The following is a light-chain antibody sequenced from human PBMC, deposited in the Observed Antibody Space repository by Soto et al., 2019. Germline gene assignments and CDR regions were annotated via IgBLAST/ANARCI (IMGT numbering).Light chain of an antibody. Sequence: DIQMTQSPSPLSASVGDRVTITCRASPSISSWLAWYQQKPGKAPALLIYKASSLESGVPPRFSGSGSWTEFTLTNSDLQPDDFANYHCQQYNSYTWTFGQGTNVEIK. CDR2: KAS. CDR1: PSISSW. V-gene: IGKV1-5*03. J-gene: IGKJ1*01. CDR3: QQYNSYTWT.